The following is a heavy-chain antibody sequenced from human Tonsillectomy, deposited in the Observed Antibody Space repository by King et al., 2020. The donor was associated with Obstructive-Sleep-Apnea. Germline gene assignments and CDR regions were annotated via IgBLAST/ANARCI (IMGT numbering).Heavy chain of an antibody. D-gene: IGHD2-15*01. CDR1: GFTFDDYA. J-gene: IGHJ1*01. Sequence: VQLVESGGGLVQPGRSLRLSCAASGFTFDDYAMHWVRQAPGKGLEWVSDISWNSGSIGYADSVKGRFTISRDNAKNSLYLQMNSLRAEDTALYYCAKDPFRYCSGGSCPKYFQHWGQGTLVTVSS. V-gene: IGHV3-9*01. CDR2: ISWNSGSI. CDR3: AKDPFRYCSGGSCPKYFQH.